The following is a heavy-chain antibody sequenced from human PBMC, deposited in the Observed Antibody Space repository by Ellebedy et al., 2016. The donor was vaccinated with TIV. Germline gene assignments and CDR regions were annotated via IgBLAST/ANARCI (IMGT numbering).Heavy chain of an antibody. CDR3: ARLRYFYASETYNYHGMDV. CDR1: GESLIGYF. CDR2: INHSGTT. J-gene: IGHJ6*02. D-gene: IGHD3-10*01. V-gene: IGHV4-34*01. Sequence: SETLSLTXTVTGESLIGYFWSWIRQPPGRGLEWIGEINHSGTTNYNSSLKNRVTTSIDMSTKQFSLKLTSVTAADTAIYYCARLRYFYASETYNYHGMDVWGQGTTVTVSS.